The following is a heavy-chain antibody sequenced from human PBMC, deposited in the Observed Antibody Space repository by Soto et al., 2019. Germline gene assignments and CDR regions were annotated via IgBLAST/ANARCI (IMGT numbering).Heavy chain of an antibody. Sequence: EVQLLESGGGLVQPGASLRLSCAASGFTFTTYAMTWVRQAPGKGLEWVSGISASGGDSFYSDSVRGRFTLSRDNSKNTLYLQMNSLRADDTAIYYCASRPPHCTSFSCYIVAWGQGTLVTVSS. V-gene: IGHV3-23*01. D-gene: IGHD2-2*02. CDR2: ISASGGDS. J-gene: IGHJ5*02. CDR3: ASRPPHCTSFSCYIVA. CDR1: GFTFTTYA.